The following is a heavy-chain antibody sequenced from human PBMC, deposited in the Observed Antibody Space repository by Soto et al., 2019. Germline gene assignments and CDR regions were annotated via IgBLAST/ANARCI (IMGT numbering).Heavy chain of an antibody. CDR2: ISCDSGSI. CDR3: VKDISWVGEYSHGKFAFDY. Sequence: EVQLVESGGGLVQPGRSLRLSCAASGFTFDDYAMHWVRQAPGKGMEWVSGISCDSGSIGYADSVKGRFTNSRDNAKNSLYLQMSSLRADDTASYYCVKDISWVGEYSHGKFAFDYWGQGTLVTVSS. CDR1: GFTFDDYA. D-gene: IGHD5-12*01. V-gene: IGHV3-9*01. J-gene: IGHJ4*02.